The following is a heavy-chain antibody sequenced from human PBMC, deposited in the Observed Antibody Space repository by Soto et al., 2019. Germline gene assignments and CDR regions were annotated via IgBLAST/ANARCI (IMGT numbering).Heavy chain of an antibody. J-gene: IGHJ4*02. V-gene: IGHV3-23*01. CDR3: AKDLHYSSVPYYYDY. CDR2: VSGNGAGT. CDR1: GFTFSTYA. Sequence: EVHLLQSGGGLLPPGGSLRLSCAASGFTFSTYAMTWVRQAPGKGLEWVSTVSGNGAGTYYADSVKGRFTISRDNSKNTLYLQMNSLRVEDTAVYYCAKDLHYSSVPYYYDYWGQGTLVTVSS. D-gene: IGHD2-15*01.